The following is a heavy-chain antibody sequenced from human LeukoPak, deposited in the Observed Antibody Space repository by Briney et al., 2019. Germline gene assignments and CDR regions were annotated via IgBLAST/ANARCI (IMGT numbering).Heavy chain of an antibody. J-gene: IGHJ5*02. Sequence: SETLSLTCAVYGGSFSGYYWSWIRQPPGKGLEWIGEINHSGSTNYNPSLKSRVTISVDTSKNQFSLKLSSVTAADTAVYYCARDYSNPVAGQNWFDPWGQGTLVTVSS. CDR1: GGSFSGYY. CDR2: INHSGST. CDR3: ARDYSNPVAGQNWFDP. D-gene: IGHD6-19*01. V-gene: IGHV4-34*01.